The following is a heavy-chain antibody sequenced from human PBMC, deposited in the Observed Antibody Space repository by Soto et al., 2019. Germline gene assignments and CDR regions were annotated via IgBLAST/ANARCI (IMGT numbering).Heavy chain of an antibody. J-gene: IGHJ5*02. CDR1: GFTFSSYT. CDR2: TAFDGSNK. CDR3: AKDQGILFAPNWFDP. Sequence: PGGSLRLSCAASGFTFSSYTMHLVRQAPGKGLEWVAVTAFDGSNKYYADSVKGRFTISRDNSKNTLYLQMNSLRAEDTAVYYCAKDQGILFAPNWFDPWGQGTLVTVSS. D-gene: IGHD2-15*01. V-gene: IGHV3-30*04.